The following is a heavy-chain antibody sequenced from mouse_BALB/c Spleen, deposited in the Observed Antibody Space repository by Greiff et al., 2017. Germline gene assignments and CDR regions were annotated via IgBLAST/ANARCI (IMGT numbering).Heavy chain of an antibody. Sequence: QVHVKQSGAELVRPGTSVKVSCKASGYAFTNYLIEWVKQRPGQGLEGIGVINPGSGGTNYNEKFKGKATLTADKSSSTAYMQLSSLTSDDSAVYFCAREDTTVVADYAMDYWGQGTSVTVSS. D-gene: IGHD1-1*01. J-gene: IGHJ4*01. CDR1: GYAFTNYL. CDR3: AREDTTVVADYAMDY. CDR2: INPGSGGT. V-gene: IGHV1-54*01.